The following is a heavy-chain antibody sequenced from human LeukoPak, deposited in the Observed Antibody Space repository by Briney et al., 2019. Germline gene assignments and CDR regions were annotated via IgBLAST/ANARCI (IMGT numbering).Heavy chain of an antibody. CDR1: GFTFSSYG. Sequence: GRSLRLSCAASGFTFSSYGMHWVRQAPGKGLEWVAVIWYDGSNKHYADSVKGRFTISRDNSKNTLYLQMNSLRAEDTAVYYCARGTDCYDSSGYYPPYYYGMDVWGQGTTVTVSS. D-gene: IGHD3-22*01. CDR2: IWYDGSNK. CDR3: ARGTDCYDSSGYYPPYYYGMDV. V-gene: IGHV3-33*01. J-gene: IGHJ6*02.